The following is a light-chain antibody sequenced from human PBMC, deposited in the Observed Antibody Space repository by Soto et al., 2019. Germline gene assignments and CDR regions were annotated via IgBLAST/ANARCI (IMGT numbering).Light chain of an antibody. CDR3: ATWDDSLNGFYV. CDR1: SSNIGSNY. V-gene: IGLV1-47*01. CDR2: RNN. Sequence: QSVLTQPPSASGTPGQRVTISCSGSSSNIGSNYVYWYQQLAGTAPKLLIYRNNQRPSGVPDRFSGSKSGTSASLAISGLRSDDEADYLCATWDDSLNGFYVLGNGTKVTVL. J-gene: IGLJ1*01.